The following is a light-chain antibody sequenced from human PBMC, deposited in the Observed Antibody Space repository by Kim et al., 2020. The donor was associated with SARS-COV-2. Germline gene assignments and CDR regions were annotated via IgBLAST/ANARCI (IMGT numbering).Light chain of an antibody. CDR1: QGIRNL. CDR3: QKYNSSPLT. V-gene: IGKV1-27*01. CDR2: AAA. J-gene: IGKJ3*01. Sequence: DIQMTQSPSFLSASVGDRVTITCRASQGIRNLLAWYQQKPGTVLKSLIYAAATLQTGVPSRFSGSGSGTDFTLTISSLQPEDVATYYCQKYNSSPLTFGPGTKVDIK.